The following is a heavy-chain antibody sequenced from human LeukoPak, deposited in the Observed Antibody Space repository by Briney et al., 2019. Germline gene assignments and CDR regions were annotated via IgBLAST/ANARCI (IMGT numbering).Heavy chain of an antibody. CDR2: IYSGGST. Sequence: GGSLRLSCAASGFTFSSYAMSWVRQAPGKGLEWVSVIYSGGSTYYADSVKGRFTISRDNSKNTLYLQMNSLRAEDTAVYYCAKDLEVWFGELSLDYWGQGTLVTVSS. D-gene: IGHD3-10*01. CDR1: GFTFSSYA. J-gene: IGHJ4*02. V-gene: IGHV3-23*03. CDR3: AKDLEVWFGELSLDY.